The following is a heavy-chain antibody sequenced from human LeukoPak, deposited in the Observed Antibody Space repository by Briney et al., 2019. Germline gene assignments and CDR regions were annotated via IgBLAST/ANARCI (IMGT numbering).Heavy chain of an antibody. J-gene: IGHJ4*02. CDR2: IYPGDSDT. CDR1: GYSFTSYW. Sequence: GESLKISCKGSGYSFTSYWIGWVRQMPGKGLEWMGIIYPGDSDTRYSPSFQGQVTISADKPISTAYLQWSGLKASDTAMYYCARSLPLWFGELSSLFDYWGQGTLVTVSS. D-gene: IGHD3-10*01. CDR3: ARSLPLWFGELSSLFDY. V-gene: IGHV5-51*04.